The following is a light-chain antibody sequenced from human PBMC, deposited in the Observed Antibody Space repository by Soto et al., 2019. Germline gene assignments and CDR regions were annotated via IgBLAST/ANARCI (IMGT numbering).Light chain of an antibody. CDR1: SSDVGTYNL. V-gene: IGLV2-23*01. J-gene: IGLJ2*01. Sequence: QSALTQPASVSGSPGQSITISCTGTSSDVGTYNLVSWYQQHPGNAPRLMIYEGTKRPLGVSDRFSGSKSGSTASLTISGLQAEDEADFYCSSYAGSSTFVVFGGGTKLTVL. CDR3: SSYAGSSTFVV. CDR2: EGT.